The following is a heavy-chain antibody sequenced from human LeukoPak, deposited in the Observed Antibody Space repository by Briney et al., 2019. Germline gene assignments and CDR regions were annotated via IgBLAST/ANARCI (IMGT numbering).Heavy chain of an antibody. CDR1: GYSFTSYW. V-gene: IGHV5-51*01. J-gene: IGHJ6*02. CDR2: IYPGDSDT. CDR3: ARPTETYSYYYALDV. Sequence: GESLKISCQGSGYSFTSYWIAWVRQMPGKGLEWMGFIYPGDSDTRYSPSFQGQVTISADESINTAYLQWSSLRASDTATYYCARPTETYSYYYALDVWGQGTTVAVSS.